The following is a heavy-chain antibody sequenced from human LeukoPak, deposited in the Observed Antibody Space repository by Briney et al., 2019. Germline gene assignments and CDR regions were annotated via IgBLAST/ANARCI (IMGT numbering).Heavy chain of an antibody. CDR1: GYSFTSYW. J-gene: IGHJ5*02. CDR3: ARQLRVGTVQGFDP. CDR2: FDPTDSYT. Sequence: RGESLKISCKGSGYSFTSYWISWVRQMPGKGLEWMGRFDPTDSYTNYRPSFQGHVTISADKSISTVYLHLSSLKASDTAMYYCARQLRVGTVQGFDPWGQGTLVTVSS. V-gene: IGHV5-10-1*01. D-gene: IGHD4-17*01.